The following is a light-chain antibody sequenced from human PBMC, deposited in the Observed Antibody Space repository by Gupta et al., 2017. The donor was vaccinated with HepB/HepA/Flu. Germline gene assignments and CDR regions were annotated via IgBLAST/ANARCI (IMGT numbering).Light chain of an antibody. J-gene: IGKJ2*01. Sequence: DIVMTQSPDSLAVSLGERATINCKSSQSVLYSSNNKNYLAWYQQKPGQPPKLLIYWASTRESGVPDRFSGSGSGTDFTLTISSLQAEDVAVYYCQQYHSPPYTFGQGTKLKIK. CDR1: QSVLYSSNNKNY. V-gene: IGKV4-1*01. CDR3: QQYHSPPYT. CDR2: WAS.